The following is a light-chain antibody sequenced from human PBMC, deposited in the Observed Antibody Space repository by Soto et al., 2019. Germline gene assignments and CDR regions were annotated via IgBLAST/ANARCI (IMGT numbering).Light chain of an antibody. Sequence: IQFTQSPSSLSASVGDRGTIPCRASQGIDSYLAWYQQRPGKVPQLLIYETSILQSGVSSRFRGSGSGTDFTLTISSLQAEDFETYYCQQTRSYPSTFGGGTKVDI. J-gene: IGKJ4*01. CDR3: QQTRSYPST. CDR2: ETS. V-gene: IGKV1-9*01. CDR1: QGIDSY.